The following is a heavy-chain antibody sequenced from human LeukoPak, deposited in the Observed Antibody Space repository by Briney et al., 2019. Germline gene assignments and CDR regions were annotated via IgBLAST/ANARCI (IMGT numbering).Heavy chain of an antibody. CDR3: ARRQRSWSQNWYY. D-gene: IGHD2-15*01. CDR1: GFTFSSYW. V-gene: IGHV3-7*01. Sequence: GGSLRLSCASSGFTFSSYWMSWVRQAPGKGLEWVANIKQDGSEKYYVDSVKGRFTISRDNAKNSLYLQMNSLRAEDTAVYYCARRQRSWSQNWYYWGQGTLVTVSS. CDR2: IKQDGSEK. J-gene: IGHJ4*02.